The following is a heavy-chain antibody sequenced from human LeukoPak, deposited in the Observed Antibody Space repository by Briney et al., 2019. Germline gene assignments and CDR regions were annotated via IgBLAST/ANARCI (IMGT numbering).Heavy chain of an antibody. CDR3: AREYCSGGSCSFDY. J-gene: IGHJ4*02. CDR1: GFTFGDYT. CDR2: ITWDGGNI. D-gene: IGHD2-15*01. Sequence: PGGSLRLSCVTSGFTFGDYTMHWVRQVPGKGLEWLSGITWDGGNIAYADSVKGRFTISRDNAKSSLYLQMNSLRAEDTAVYYCAREYCSGGSCSFDYWGQGTLVTVSS. V-gene: IGHV3-9*01.